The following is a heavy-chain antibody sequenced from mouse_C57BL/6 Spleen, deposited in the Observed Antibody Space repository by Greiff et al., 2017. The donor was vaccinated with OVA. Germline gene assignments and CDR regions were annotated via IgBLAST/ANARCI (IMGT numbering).Heavy chain of an antibody. V-gene: IGHV5-4*03. CDR1: GFTFSSYA. Sequence: EVMLVESGGGLVKPGGSLKLSCAASGFTFSSYAMSWVRQTPEKRLEWVATISDGGSYTYYPDNVKGRFTISRDNAKNNLYLQMSHLKSEDTAMYYCARIYDWYFDVWGTGTTVTVSS. CDR2: ISDGGSYT. CDR3: ARIYDWYFDV. D-gene: IGHD1-1*01. J-gene: IGHJ1*03.